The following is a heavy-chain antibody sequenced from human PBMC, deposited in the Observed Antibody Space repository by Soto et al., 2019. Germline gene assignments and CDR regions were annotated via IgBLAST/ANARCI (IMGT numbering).Heavy chain of an antibody. Sequence: QVQLQESGPGLMKPSQTLSLTCTVSGASIGRGGYYWTWIRQHPGKALEWMGHIHFSGETNYNPSLMVRLTMSIATSTNQFSLNLAAFTAADTAMYYCARDQGGDLDYWGQGTLVTVSS. CDR2: IHFSGET. D-gene: IGHD2-21*01. V-gene: IGHV4-31*03. CDR3: ARDQGGDLDY. CDR1: GASIGRGGYY. J-gene: IGHJ4*02.